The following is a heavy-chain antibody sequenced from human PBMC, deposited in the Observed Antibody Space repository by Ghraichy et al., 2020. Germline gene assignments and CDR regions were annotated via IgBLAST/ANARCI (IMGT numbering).Heavy chain of an antibody. CDR3: AREGGSYMNGKDV. D-gene: IGHD1-26*01. CDR2: IYYSGST. V-gene: IGHV4-61*01. J-gene: IGHJ6*02. Sequence: SETLSLTCTVSGGSVSSGSYYWSWIRQPPGKGLEWIGYIYYSGSTNYNPSLKSRVTISVDTSKNQFSLKLSSVTAADTAVYYCAREGGSYMNGKDVWGQGTTVTVSS. CDR1: GGSVSSGSYY.